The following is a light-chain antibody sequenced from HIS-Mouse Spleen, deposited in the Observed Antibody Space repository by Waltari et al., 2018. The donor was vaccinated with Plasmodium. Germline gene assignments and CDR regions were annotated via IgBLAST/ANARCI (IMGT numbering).Light chain of an antibody. Sequence: SYELTQPPSVSVSPGQTARITCSGDALPKQYAYWYQKKPGQAPVLVIYKDSERPSGIPERFSGSSEGTTGTLTISGVQAEDEADYYCQSADSSGTYRVFGGGTKLTVL. CDR2: KDS. CDR3: QSADSSGTYRV. V-gene: IGLV3-25*03. J-gene: IGLJ2*01. CDR1: ALPKQY.